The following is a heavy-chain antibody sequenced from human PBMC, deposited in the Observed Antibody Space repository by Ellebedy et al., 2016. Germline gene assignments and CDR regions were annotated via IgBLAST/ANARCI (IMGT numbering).Heavy chain of an antibody. CDR3: ARGSLGSYYDYGRKNFFDY. CDR1: GFTFSNYA. D-gene: IGHD4-17*01. CDR2: ISYDGINK. Sequence: GGSLRLSCAASGFTFSNYAVHWVRQAPGKGLEWVALISYDGINKFYPDSVKGRFTISRDDSKNTLYLQMNSLRAEDTAVYYCARGSLGSYYDYGRKNFFDYWGQGTLVTVAS. J-gene: IGHJ4*02. V-gene: IGHV3-30*04.